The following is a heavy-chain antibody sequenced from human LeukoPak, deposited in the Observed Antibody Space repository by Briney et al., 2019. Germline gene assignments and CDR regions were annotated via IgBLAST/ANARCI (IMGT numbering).Heavy chain of an antibody. D-gene: IGHD6-19*01. CDR1: GYTFTSYY. CDR3: ASEQWPVPFDY. V-gene: IGHV1-46*01. J-gene: IGHJ4*02. Sequence: APVKVSCKASGYTFTSYYMHWVRQAPGQGLEWMGIINPSGGSTSYAQKFQGRVTMTRDTSTSTVYMELSSLRSEDTAVYYCASEQWPVPFDYWGQGTLVTVSS. CDR2: INPSGGST.